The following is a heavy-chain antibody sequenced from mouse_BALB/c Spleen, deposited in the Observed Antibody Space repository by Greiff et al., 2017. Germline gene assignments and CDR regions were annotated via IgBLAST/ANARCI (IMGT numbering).Heavy chain of an antibody. Sequence: EVQLQQSGTVLARPGASVKMSCKASGYTFTSYWMHWVKQRPGQGLEWIGAIYPGNSDTSYNQKFKGKAKLTAVTSTSTAYMELSSLTNEDSAVYYCTSPLGAKAMDYWGQGTSVTVSS. CDR1: GYTFTSYW. J-gene: IGHJ4*01. CDR2: IYPGNSDT. CDR3: TSPLGAKAMDY. V-gene: IGHV1-5*01. D-gene: IGHD3-1*01.